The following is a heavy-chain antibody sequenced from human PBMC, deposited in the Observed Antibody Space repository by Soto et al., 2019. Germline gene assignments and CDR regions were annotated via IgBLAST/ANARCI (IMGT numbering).Heavy chain of an antibody. D-gene: IGHD6-6*01. CDR3: ARWESSSSPYYYYYGMDV. CDR1: GGTFSSYA. V-gene: IGHV1-69*12. Sequence: QVQLVQSGAEVKKPGSSVKVSCKASGGTFSSYAISWVRQAPGQGLEWMGGIIPIFGTANYAQKFQGRVRITADEATSTAYMELSSLRSEDTAVYYCARWESSSSPYYYYYGMDVWGQGTTVTVSS. J-gene: IGHJ6*02. CDR2: IIPIFGTA.